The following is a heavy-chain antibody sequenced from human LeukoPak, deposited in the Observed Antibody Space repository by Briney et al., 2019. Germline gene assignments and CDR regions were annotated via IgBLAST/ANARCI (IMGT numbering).Heavy chain of an antibody. D-gene: IGHD3-10*02. J-gene: IGHJ6*04. Sequence: GGSLRLSCAASGFTFSSYEMNWVRQAPGKGLEWVSYISSSGSTIYYADSVKGRFTISRNNGKNSLYLQMNSLRAEDTAVYYCAELGITMIGGVWGKGTTVTISS. CDR2: ISSSGSTI. CDR1: GFTFSSYE. V-gene: IGHV3-48*03. CDR3: AELGITMIGGV.